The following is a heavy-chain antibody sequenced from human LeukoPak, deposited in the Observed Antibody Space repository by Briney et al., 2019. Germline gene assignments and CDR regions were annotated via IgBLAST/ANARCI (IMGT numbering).Heavy chain of an antibody. Sequence: GGSLRLSCVASGFTFGKYWMSWVRQAPGKGLEWVANIKLDGSEKNYVDSVKGRFTISRDNTKNSLYLQMNSLRVEDTAVFYCARDQYDTWSRRGNFDSWGQGTLVIVSS. CDR3: ARDQYDTWSRRGNFDS. D-gene: IGHD3-3*01. CDR1: GFTFGKYW. J-gene: IGHJ4*02. CDR2: IKLDGSEK. V-gene: IGHV3-7*03.